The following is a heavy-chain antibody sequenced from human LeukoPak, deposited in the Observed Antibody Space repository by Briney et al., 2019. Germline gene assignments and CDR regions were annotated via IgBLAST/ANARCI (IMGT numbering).Heavy chain of an antibody. CDR2: INPNSGGT. Sequence: ASVKVSCKASGYTFTGYYMHCVRQAPGQGLEWMGRINPNSGGTNYAQKFQGRVTMTRDTSISTAYMELSRLRSDDTAVYYCARSTDSSGYYTAYFDYWGQGTLVTVSS. CDR3: ARSTDSSGYYTAYFDY. J-gene: IGHJ4*02. D-gene: IGHD3-22*01. V-gene: IGHV1-2*06. CDR1: GYTFTGYY.